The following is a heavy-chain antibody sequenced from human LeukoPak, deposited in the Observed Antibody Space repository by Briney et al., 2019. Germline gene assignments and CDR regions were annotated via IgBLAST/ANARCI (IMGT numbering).Heavy chain of an antibody. CDR3: AKGNHYYGSGSYLFDY. Sequence: GGSLRLSCAASGFKFSSYAMSWVRQAPGKGLEWVSAVSGSGGSTYYADSVKGRFTISRDNSKNTLYLQMNSLRAEDTAVYYCAKGNHYYGSGSYLFDYWGQGTLVTVSS. J-gene: IGHJ4*02. CDR1: GFKFSSYA. D-gene: IGHD3-10*01. V-gene: IGHV3-23*01. CDR2: VSGSGGST.